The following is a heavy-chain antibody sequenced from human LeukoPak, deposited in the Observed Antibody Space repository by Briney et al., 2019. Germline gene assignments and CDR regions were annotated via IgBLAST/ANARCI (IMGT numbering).Heavy chain of an antibody. CDR2: IKEDGSEK. D-gene: IGHD1-26*01. Sequence: GGSLRLSCAASGFMFSSYWMSWVRQAPGKGLEWVADIKEDGSEKSYVDSVKGRFTISRDNAKNSLYLQMNSLRAEDTAVYYCARRRYSGSSQHFDYWGQGTLVTVSS. CDR1: GFMFSSYW. CDR3: ARRRYSGSSQHFDY. J-gene: IGHJ4*02. V-gene: IGHV3-7*01.